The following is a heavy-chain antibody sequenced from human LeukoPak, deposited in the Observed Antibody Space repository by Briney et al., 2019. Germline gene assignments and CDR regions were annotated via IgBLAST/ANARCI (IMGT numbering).Heavy chain of an antibody. CDR1: GFTFSNYW. V-gene: IGHV3-7*01. J-gene: IGHJ4*02. CDR3: ARVQGSSGPGIFEY. CDR2: INQDGSEK. D-gene: IGHD6-19*01. Sequence: QTGGSLRLSCAASGFTFSNYWMSWVRQAPGKGLEWVANINQDGSEKYYVDSAKGRFTISRDNARSSLYLQMNSLRVEDTAVYYCARVQGSSGPGIFEYWGQGTLVPVSS.